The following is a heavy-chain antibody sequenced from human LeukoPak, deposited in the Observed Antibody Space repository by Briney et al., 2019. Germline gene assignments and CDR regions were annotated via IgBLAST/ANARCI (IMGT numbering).Heavy chain of an antibody. D-gene: IGHD3-16*02. Sequence: SETLSLTCAVSGYSISSGYYWGWIRPPPGKGLEWIGIIYHSGSTYYNPSLKSGITISVDTSKNQFSLKLSSVTAADTAVYYCAGLLGGVIVGNWFDPWGQGPLVTVSS. V-gene: IGHV4-38-2*01. J-gene: IGHJ5*02. CDR2: IYHSGST. CDR3: AGLLGGVIVGNWFDP. CDR1: GYSISSGYY.